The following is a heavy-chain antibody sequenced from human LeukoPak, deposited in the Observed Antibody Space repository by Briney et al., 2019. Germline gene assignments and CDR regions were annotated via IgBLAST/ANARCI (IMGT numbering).Heavy chain of an antibody. CDR2: TYSGGST. V-gene: IGHV3-66*01. D-gene: IGHD3-22*01. CDR1: GFTFSSYS. Sequence: GSLRLSCAASGFTFSSYSMNWVRQAPGKGLEWVSITYSGGSTYYADSVKGRFTISRDNSKNTLYLQMNSLRAEDTAVYYCARDQGAITMIVVAEGYYFDYWGQGTLVTVSS. J-gene: IGHJ4*02. CDR3: ARDQGAITMIVVAEGYYFDY.